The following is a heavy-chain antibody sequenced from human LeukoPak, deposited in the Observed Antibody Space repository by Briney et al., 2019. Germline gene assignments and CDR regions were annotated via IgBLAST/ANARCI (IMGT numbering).Heavy chain of an antibody. D-gene: IGHD5-24*01. Sequence: GGSLRLSCAASGSTFSDYYMSWIRQAPGKGLEWVSYISSSGSTIYYADSVKGRYTNSRNNAKKSLYMQMNSLRAENTAVYYWARGLGRWLQSQSFDYWGQGTLVTVSS. CDR2: ISSSGSTI. CDR1: GSTFSDYY. V-gene: IGHV3-11*01. J-gene: IGHJ4*02. CDR3: ARGLGRWLQSQSFDY.